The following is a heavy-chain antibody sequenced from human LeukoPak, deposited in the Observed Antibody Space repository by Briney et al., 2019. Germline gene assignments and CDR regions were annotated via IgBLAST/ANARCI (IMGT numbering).Heavy chain of an antibody. CDR3: ARTVPRYPIVASPPIHYYYYGMDV. J-gene: IGHJ6*02. D-gene: IGHD5-12*01. CDR1: GGSISSYY. Sequence: PSETLSLTCTVSGGSISSYYWSWIRQPPGKGLEWIGYIYYSGSTNYNPSLKSRVTISVDTSKNQFSLKLSSVTAADTAVYYCARTVPRYPIVASPPIHYYYYGMDVWGQGTTVTVSS. V-gene: IGHV4-59*01. CDR2: IYYSGST.